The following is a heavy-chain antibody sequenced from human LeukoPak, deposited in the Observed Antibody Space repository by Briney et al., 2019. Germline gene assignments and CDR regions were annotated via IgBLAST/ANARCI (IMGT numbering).Heavy chain of an antibody. Sequence: SETLSLTCVVYGRSFSGYYWTWIRQPPGKGLEWIVEINHSGSTNYSPSHKSRVTMSINTPAHQFSLRLTSVTAADTALYYCERGPPLSPCDFCSSGYYYFDYWGQGILDTVSS. D-gene: IGHD3-22*01. V-gene: IGHV4-34*01. J-gene: IGHJ4*02. CDR1: GRSFSGYY. CDR2: INHSGST. CDR3: ERGPPLSPCDFCSSGYYYFDY.